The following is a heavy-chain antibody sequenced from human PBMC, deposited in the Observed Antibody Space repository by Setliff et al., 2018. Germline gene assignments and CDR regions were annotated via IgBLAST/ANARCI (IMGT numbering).Heavy chain of an antibody. CDR2: SKSKTAGGAI. Sequence: GGSLRLSCAAPGFTFSYAWMHWVRQAPGKGLEWVGRSKSKTAGGAIDYAAPVNGRFTISRDDSKNTLYLQMSSLKTEDTAMYYCTTDRAACSGSSCYNGFDVWGQGTMVTV. J-gene: IGHJ3*01. CDR1: GFTFSYAW. V-gene: IGHV3-15*07. D-gene: IGHD2-2*02. CDR3: TTDRAACSGSSCYNGFDV.